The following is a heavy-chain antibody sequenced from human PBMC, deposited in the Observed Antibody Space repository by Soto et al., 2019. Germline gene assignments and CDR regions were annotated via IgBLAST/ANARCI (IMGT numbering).Heavy chain of an antibody. CDR1: GFTFSSYG. V-gene: IGHV3-33*06. CDR2: IWYDGSNK. J-gene: IGHJ4*02. D-gene: IGHD3-22*01. CDR3: AKDLSASPYYDFGSYFDY. Sequence: GGSLRLSCAASGFTFSSYGMHWVRQAPGKGLEWVAVIWYDGSNKYYADSVKGRFTISRDNSKNTLYLQMNSLRAEDTAVYYCAKDLSASPYYDFGSYFDYSGQGTLVTVSS.